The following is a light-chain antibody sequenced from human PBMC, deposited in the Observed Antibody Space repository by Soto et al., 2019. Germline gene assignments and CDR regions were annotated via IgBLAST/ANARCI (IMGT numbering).Light chain of an antibody. CDR1: QSFSRSY. J-gene: IGKJ2*01. CDR3: QQSHNWYT. V-gene: IGKV3-15*01. CDR2: GAS. Sequence: ILLPLSPGPLSLSPGERAPLSCRASQSFSRSYLAWFQQKPGQAPRLLIYGASTRATGIPARFSGSGSGTEFTLTINSLQSEDVAVYYCQQSHNWYTFGQGTKVDIK.